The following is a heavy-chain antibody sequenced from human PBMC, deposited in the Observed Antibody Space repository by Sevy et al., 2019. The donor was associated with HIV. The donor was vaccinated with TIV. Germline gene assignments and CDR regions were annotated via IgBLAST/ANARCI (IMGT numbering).Heavy chain of an antibody. CDR3: ATVGLEYYSGSSYYQGDWFDP. Sequence: ASVKVSCKVFGYSLRKLSMHWVRQAPGKGLEWMGSLDPGNGEITYAQTLQGRVTMPEDTSTDTAYMELSSLTSEDTATYYCATVGLEYYSGSSYYQGDWFDPWGQGTLVTVSS. CDR1: GYSLRKLS. J-gene: IGHJ5*02. CDR2: LDPGNGEI. D-gene: IGHD2-15*01. V-gene: IGHV1-24*01.